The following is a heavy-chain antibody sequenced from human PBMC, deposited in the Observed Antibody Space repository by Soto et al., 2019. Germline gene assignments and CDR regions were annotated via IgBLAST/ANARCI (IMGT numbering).Heavy chain of an antibody. CDR3: TRSSSTVTTLDY. D-gene: IGHD2-2*01. CDR2: IYHSGST. CDR1: GGSISSGGYS. J-gene: IGHJ4*02. Sequence: PSEPLSLTCAVSGGSISSGGYSWSWIRQPPGKGLEWVGYIYHSGSTYYNPSLKSRVTISIDRSKNQFSLKLSSVTAADTAVYYCTRSSSTVTTLDYWGQGTPVTVSS. V-gene: IGHV4-30-2*01.